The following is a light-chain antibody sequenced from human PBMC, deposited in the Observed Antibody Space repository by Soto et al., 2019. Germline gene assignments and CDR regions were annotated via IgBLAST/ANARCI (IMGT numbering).Light chain of an antibody. CDR1: QSINSN. Sequence: EIVMTQSPATLSVSPGERATLSCRASQSINSNLAWYQQKPGQAPRILIYGATTRATAIPASFSGSGSGTELTLTISSLQSQDFAVYYCQQYNAWPPRTFGLGTKVEI. J-gene: IGKJ1*01. CDR2: GAT. V-gene: IGKV3-15*01. CDR3: QQYNAWPPRT.